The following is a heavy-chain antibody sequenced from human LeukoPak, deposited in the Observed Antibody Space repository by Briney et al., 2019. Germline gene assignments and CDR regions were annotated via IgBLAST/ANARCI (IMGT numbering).Heavy chain of an antibody. CDR2: IYYSGST. D-gene: IGHD3-9*01. CDR3: ARVQVRSYDILTGYYSGDYFDY. V-gene: IGHV4-59*01. CDR1: GGSISSYY. Sequence: SETLSLTCTVPGGSISSYYWSWIRQPPGKGLEWIGYIYYSGSTNYNPSLKSRVTISVDTSENQFSLKLSSVTAADTAVYYCARVQVRSYDILTGYYSGDYFDYWGQGSLVTVSS. J-gene: IGHJ4*02.